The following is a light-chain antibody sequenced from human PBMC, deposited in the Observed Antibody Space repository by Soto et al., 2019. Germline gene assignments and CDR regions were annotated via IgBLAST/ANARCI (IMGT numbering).Light chain of an antibody. V-gene: IGKV3-11*01. CDR1: QSVSSY. CDR3: QHYKA. J-gene: IGKJ4*01. Sequence: EIVLTQSPATLSLSPGERATLSCRASQSVSSYLAWYQQKPGQAPRLLIYDASNRATGIPARFSDSGSGTDFTLTISSLEPEDFAVYYCQHYKAFGGGTKVDIK. CDR2: DAS.